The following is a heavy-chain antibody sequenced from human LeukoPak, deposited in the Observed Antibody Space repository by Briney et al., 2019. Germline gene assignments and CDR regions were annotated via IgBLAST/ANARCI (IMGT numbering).Heavy chain of an antibody. Sequence: GGSLRLSCTASGFIFNIYAIHWVRQAPGKGLEWVAVISYDGKNKYDGDSVKGRFTISRDNSKNTVSLQLNNLRPEDTAMYYCARGRGNLIDGGKADAFDLWGQGTLVTVSS. J-gene: IGHJ3*01. V-gene: IGHV3-30*04. CDR1: GFIFNIYA. CDR3: ARGRGNLIDGGKADAFDL. D-gene: IGHD3-16*01. CDR2: ISYDGKNK.